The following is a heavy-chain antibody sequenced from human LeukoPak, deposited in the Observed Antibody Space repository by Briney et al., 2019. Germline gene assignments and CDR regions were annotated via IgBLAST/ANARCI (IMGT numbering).Heavy chain of an antibody. CDR2: IKQDGSEK. J-gene: IGHJ3*02. Sequence: PGGSLRLSCAASGFTFSSYAMHWVRQAPGKGLEWVANIKQDGSEKYYVDSVKGRFTISRDNAKNSLYLQMSSLRAEDTAVYYCARATSAYYYPDAFDIWGQGTMVTVSS. CDR3: ARATSAYYYPDAFDI. D-gene: IGHD3-22*01. CDR1: GFTFSSYA. V-gene: IGHV3-7*03.